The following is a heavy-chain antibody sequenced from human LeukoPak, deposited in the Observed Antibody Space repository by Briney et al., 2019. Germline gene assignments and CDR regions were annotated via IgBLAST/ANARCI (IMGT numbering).Heavy chain of an antibody. D-gene: IGHD6-13*01. V-gene: IGHV1-2*02. CDR3: ARRYSAGWYLVDDAFDI. CDR2: INPNSGGT. CDR1: GYTFTGYY. J-gene: IGHJ3*02. Sequence: ASVKVSCKASGYTFTGYYMHWVRQAPGQGLEWMGWINPNSGGTNYAQKFQGRVTMSRDTSISTAYMELTRLRSDDTAVYYCARRYSAGWYLVDDAFDIWGQGTMVTVSS.